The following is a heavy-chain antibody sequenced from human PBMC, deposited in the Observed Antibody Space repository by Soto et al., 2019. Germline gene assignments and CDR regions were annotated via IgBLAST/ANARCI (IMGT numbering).Heavy chain of an antibody. CDR1: GFTFTGFE. Sequence: PGGSLRLSCAVSGFTFTGFEMNWVRDAPGKCLEWIYHITGGGDITPDGDSGKGRFTIFRDNAKNSLFLQMNSLRAEDTAVYYCARDIDYYDSRGYQDCWGQGTLVTVSS. J-gene: IGHJ4*02. CDR2: ITGGGDIT. V-gene: IGHV3-48*03. CDR3: ARDIDYYDSRGYQDC. D-gene: IGHD3-22*01.